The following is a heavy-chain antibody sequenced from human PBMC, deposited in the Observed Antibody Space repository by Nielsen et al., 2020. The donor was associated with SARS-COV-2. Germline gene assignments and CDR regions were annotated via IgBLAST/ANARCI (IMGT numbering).Heavy chain of an antibody. CDR1: GFTFSSYG. V-gene: IGHV3-30*18. CDR3: AKDSREWELQY. CDR2: ISYDGSNK. J-gene: IGHJ4*02. D-gene: IGHD1-26*01. Sequence: GESLKISCAASGFTFSSYGMHWVRQAPGKGLEWVAVISYDGSNKYYADSVKGRFTTSRDNSKNTLYLQMNSLRAEDTAVYYCAKDSREWELQYWGQGTLVTVSS.